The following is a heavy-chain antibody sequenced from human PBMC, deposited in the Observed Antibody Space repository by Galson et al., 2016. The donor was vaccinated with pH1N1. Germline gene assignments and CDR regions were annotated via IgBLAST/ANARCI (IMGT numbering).Heavy chain of an antibody. Sequence: SETLSLTCTVYGGSFSDYYWSWIRQPPGKGLEWIGEVNPSGSTIYNPSLNSRVIISADTSRNQFSLKLPSVTAADTAVYFCARVDFGGKLGDWGQGTQVTVSS. CDR1: GGSFSDYY. V-gene: IGHV4-34*01. D-gene: IGHD3-10*01. J-gene: IGHJ4*02. CDR3: ARVDFGGKLGD. CDR2: VNPSGST.